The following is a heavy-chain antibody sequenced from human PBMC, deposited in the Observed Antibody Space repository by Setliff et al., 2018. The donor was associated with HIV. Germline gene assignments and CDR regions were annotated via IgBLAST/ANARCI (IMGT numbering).Heavy chain of an antibody. CDR3: ASGGKWFGGGAGYYNY. V-gene: IGHV3-30*03. Sequence: PGGSLRLSCAASEFTFRNYGMHWVRQAPGKGLEWVAVISYDGSNKYYADSVKGRFTIYRDNSKNTLYLQMNSQRAEETALYYCASGGKWFGGGAGYYNYCGQGTLVTVSS. D-gene: IGHD3-9*01. J-gene: IGHJ4*02. CDR2: ISYDGSNK. CDR1: EFTFRNYG.